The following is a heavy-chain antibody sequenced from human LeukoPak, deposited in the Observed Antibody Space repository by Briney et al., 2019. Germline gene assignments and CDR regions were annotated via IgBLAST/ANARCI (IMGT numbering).Heavy chain of an antibody. Sequence: ASVKVSCKASGYTFNSYDINWVRQATGQGLEWMGWINPNSGGTNYAQKFQGWVTMTRDTSISTAYMELSRLRSDDTAVYYCARGTHSGSYDYWGQGTLVTVSS. J-gene: IGHJ4*02. CDR3: ARGTHSGSYDY. CDR2: INPNSGGT. CDR1: GYTFNSYD. V-gene: IGHV1-2*04. D-gene: IGHD1-26*01.